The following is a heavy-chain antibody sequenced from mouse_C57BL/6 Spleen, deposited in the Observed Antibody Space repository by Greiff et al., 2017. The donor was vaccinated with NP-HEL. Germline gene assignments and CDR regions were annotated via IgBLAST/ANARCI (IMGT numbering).Heavy chain of an antibody. CDR1: GYTFTSYW. D-gene: IGHD2-4*01. J-gene: IGHJ2*01. CDR2: IYPSDSET. Sequence: VQLQQSGAELVRPGSSVKLSCKASGYTFTSYWMDWVKQRPGQGLEWIGNIYPSDSETHYNQKFKDKATLTVDKSSSTAYMQLSSLTSEDSAVYYCAREGDDFYFDYWGQGTTLTVSS. V-gene: IGHV1-61*01. CDR3: AREGDDFYFDY.